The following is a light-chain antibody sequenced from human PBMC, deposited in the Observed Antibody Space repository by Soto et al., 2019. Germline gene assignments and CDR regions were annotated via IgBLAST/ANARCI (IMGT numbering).Light chain of an antibody. CDR1: QDIRKY. CDR2: SAS. V-gene: IGKV1-39*01. Sequence: DIQMTQSPSSLSASVGDRVTITCRASQDIRKYLNWYQQKPGNAPTLLFYSASILKSGAPSSFSGGGLGTDFTLIITRLQPEDFATYYCKQHFSAEWKFGQGTKV. J-gene: IGKJ1*01. CDR3: KQHFSAEWK.